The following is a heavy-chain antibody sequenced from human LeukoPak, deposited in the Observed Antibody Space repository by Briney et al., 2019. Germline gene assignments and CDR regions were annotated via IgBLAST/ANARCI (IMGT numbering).Heavy chain of an antibody. CDR2: ISDSGSST. V-gene: IGHV3-23*01. J-gene: IGHJ4*02. CDR3: AKKLCQGWGFYFDY. Sequence: PGGSLRLSCAASGFTFSSYAMSWVRQAPGKGLEWVSAISDSGSSTYYADSVKGRFTISRDNSKNTLHLQMNSLRAEDTAIYYCAKKLCQGWGFYFDYWGQGTLVTVSS. CDR1: GFTFSSYA. D-gene: IGHD2-2*01.